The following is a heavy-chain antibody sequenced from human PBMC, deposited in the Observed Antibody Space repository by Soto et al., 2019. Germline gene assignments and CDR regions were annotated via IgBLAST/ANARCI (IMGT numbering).Heavy chain of an antibody. D-gene: IGHD3-22*01. J-gene: IGHJ4*02. V-gene: IGHV4-61*01. Sequence: QVQLQESGPGLVKPSETLSLTCTVSGGSVSSGSYYWSWIRQPPGKGLEWIGYIYYSGSTNYNPSLKSRVTISVDTSKNQFSLKLSSVTAADTAVYYCARDRGYYDSSGYDFDYWGQGTLVTVSS. CDR2: IYYSGST. CDR1: GGSVSSGSYY. CDR3: ARDRGYYDSSGYDFDY.